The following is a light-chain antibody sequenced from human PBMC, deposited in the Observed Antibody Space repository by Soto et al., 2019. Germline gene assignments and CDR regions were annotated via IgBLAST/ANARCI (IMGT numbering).Light chain of an antibody. Sequence: EIVLTQSPATLSLSPGERATLSCRASQSVSSYFAWYQQKPGQAPRLLIYDASNRATGVPGRFSGSGSGTEFTLSISSLEPEDFAVYCCQQRTNWPTFGQGTKVEIK. J-gene: IGKJ1*01. CDR2: DAS. CDR1: QSVSSY. V-gene: IGKV3-11*01. CDR3: QQRTNWPT.